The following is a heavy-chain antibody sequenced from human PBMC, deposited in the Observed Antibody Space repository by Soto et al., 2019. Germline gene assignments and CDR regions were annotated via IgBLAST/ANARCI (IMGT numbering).Heavy chain of an antibody. Sequence: GGSLRLACAASGFTFSSYAMSWVRQAPGKGLEWVSAISGSGGSTYYADSVKGRFTISRDNSKNTLYLQMNSLRAGDTAVYYCAKEVDYGDYLRIYYYYGMDVWGQGTTVTVSS. D-gene: IGHD4-17*01. V-gene: IGHV3-23*01. CDR1: GFTFSSYA. CDR3: AKEVDYGDYLRIYYYYGMDV. CDR2: ISGSGGST. J-gene: IGHJ6*02.